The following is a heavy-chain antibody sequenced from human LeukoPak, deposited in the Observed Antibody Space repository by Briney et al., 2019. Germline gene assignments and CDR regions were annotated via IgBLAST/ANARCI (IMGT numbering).Heavy chain of an antibody. CDR3: ARNIAVAGTRVYFDY. CDR1: GGTFSIYA. Sequence: SVKVSCKPSGGTFSIYAIIWVRQAPGQGLEWMGRIIPILGIANYAQKFQGRVTITADKSTSTAYMELSSLRSEDTAVYYCARNIAVAGTRVYFDYWGQGTLVTVSS. D-gene: IGHD6-19*01. CDR2: IIPILGIA. V-gene: IGHV1-69*04. J-gene: IGHJ4*02.